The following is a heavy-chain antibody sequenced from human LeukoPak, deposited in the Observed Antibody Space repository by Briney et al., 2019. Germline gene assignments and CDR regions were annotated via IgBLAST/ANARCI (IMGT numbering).Heavy chain of an antibody. D-gene: IGHD3-22*01. CDR3: ARASGGYYNNWFDP. CDR2: IYYSGST. Sequence: SETLSLTCIVSGGSIRSYYWSWIRQPPGKGLEWIGYIYYSGSTNYNPSLKSRVNISLDTSKNQFSLRLSSVTAADTAVYYCARASGGYYNNWFDPWGQGTLVTVSS. J-gene: IGHJ5*02. CDR1: GGSIRSYY. V-gene: IGHV4-59*01.